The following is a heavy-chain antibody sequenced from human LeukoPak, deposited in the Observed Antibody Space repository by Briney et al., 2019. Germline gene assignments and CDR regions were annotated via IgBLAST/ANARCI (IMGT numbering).Heavy chain of an antibody. J-gene: IGHJ4*02. CDR3: ARDIVATYDY. V-gene: IGHV3-74*01. D-gene: IGHD5-12*01. Sequence: AGGSLRLSCAASGFTFSSYVMHWVRQAPGKGLVWVSRINSDGTRTNYADSVKGRFTISRDNAKNTLYLQMNSLRAEDTAVYYCARDIVATYDYWGQGMLVTVSS. CDR2: INSDGTRT. CDR1: GFTFSSYV.